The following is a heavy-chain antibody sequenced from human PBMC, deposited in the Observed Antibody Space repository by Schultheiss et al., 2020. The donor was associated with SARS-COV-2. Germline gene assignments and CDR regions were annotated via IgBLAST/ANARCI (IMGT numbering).Heavy chain of an antibody. Sequence: ASVKVSCKASGYTFTGYYMHWVRQAPGQGLEWMGWINPNSGGTNYAQKFQGRVTMTRDTSISTAYMELSRLRSDDTAVYYCARDRRGGDCYTVCGFDYWGQGTLVTVSS. CDR2: INPNSGGT. D-gene: IGHD2-21*01. CDR3: ARDRRGGDCYTVCGFDY. J-gene: IGHJ4*02. V-gene: IGHV1-2*02. CDR1: GYTFTGYY.